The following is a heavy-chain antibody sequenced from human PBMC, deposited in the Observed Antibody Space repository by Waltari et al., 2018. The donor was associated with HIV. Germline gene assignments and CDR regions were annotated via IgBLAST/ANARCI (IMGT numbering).Heavy chain of an antibody. CDR1: GDAVSSGSFY. V-gene: IGHV4-61*01. Sequence: QVQLQESGPGLVKPSETLSLTCTVSGDAVSSGSFYWSWMRQPPGKGLEWLGNTYYSGRTSYNPSLKSRVTISIDASKNQCSLKLRSVTAADTAVYYCARVIAAAGLRFDSWGQGTLVTVSS. D-gene: IGHD6-13*01. J-gene: IGHJ4*02. CDR2: TYYSGRT. CDR3: ARVIAAAGLRFDS.